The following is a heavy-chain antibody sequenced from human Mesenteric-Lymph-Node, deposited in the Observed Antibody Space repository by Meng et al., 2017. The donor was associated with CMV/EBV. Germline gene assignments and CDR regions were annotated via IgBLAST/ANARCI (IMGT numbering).Heavy chain of an antibody. CDR3: ARDNDDLGQENY. J-gene: IGHJ4*02. Sequence: CEASGFTFSDFSMNGVRKVPGKGLEWVSSISGSSRYVYYADSVKGRFTISRDNAKNTVYLQMNSLRPEDTAVYYCARDNDDLGQENYWGPGTLVTVSS. CDR2: ISGSSRYV. V-gene: IGHV3-21*01. D-gene: IGHD3-3*01. CDR1: GFTFSDFS.